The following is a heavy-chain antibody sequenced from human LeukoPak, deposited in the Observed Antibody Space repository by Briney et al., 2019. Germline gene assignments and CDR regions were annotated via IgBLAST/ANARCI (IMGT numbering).Heavy chain of an antibody. Sequence: SETLSLTCTVSGGSISSYYWSWIRRPAGKGLEWIGRIYTSGSTNYNPSLKSRVTMSVGTSKNQFSLKLSSVTAADTAVYYCALLSAAGAYFDYWGQGTLVSVSS. CDR3: ALLSAAGAYFDY. J-gene: IGHJ4*02. V-gene: IGHV4-4*07. CDR2: IYTSGST. CDR1: GGSISSYY. D-gene: IGHD2-2*01.